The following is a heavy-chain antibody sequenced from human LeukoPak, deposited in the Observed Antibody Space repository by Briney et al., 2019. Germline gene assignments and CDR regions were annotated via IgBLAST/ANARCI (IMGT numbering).Heavy chain of an antibody. CDR3: ARDKRHSYGRYLDH. D-gene: IGHD5-18*01. Sequence: SETPSLTCSVSGDSISTYHWNWVRKPPGKGLEWIGYMQSTGNSNYNPSLKSRVFMSVDTSKNQFVLNLRSVTAADTAVYYCARDKRHSYGRYLDHWGQGLPVTVSS. CDR2: MQSTGNS. J-gene: IGHJ4*02. V-gene: IGHV4-59*01. CDR1: GDSISTYH.